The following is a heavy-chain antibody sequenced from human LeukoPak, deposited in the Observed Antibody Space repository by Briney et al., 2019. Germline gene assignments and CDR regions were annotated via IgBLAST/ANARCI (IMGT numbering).Heavy chain of an antibody. V-gene: IGHV3-30*18. CDR1: GFTFSSYG. Sequence: GGSLRLSCAASGFTFSSYGMHWVRQAPGKGLEWVAVISYDGRNKYYADFVKGRFTISRDNSKSTLYLQMNSLRAEDTAVYYCAKVPTTSLGSAFDIWGQGTMVTVSS. D-gene: IGHD4-17*01. CDR3: AKVPTTSLGSAFDI. J-gene: IGHJ3*02. CDR2: ISYDGRNK.